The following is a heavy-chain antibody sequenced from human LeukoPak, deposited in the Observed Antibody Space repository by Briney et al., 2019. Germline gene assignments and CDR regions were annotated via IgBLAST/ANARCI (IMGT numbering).Heavy chain of an antibody. Sequence: GGPLRLSCAASGFTFDDYAMHWVWQAPGKGLEWVSGISWNSGSIGYADSVKGRFTISRDNAKNSLYLQMNSLRAEDTALYYCAKDIRKRGSGGYFDYWGQGTLVTVSS. CDR2: ISWNSGSI. D-gene: IGHD2-15*01. CDR3: AKDIRKRGSGGYFDY. J-gene: IGHJ4*02. CDR1: GFTFDDYA. V-gene: IGHV3-9*01.